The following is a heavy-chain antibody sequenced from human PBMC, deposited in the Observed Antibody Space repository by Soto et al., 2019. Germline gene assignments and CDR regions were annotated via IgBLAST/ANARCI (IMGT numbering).Heavy chain of an antibody. V-gene: IGHV3-13*04. CDR2: IGTAADT. CDR3: VRARGGDYFGPQSS. Sequence: EVRLVESGGGLVQPGGSLRLSCATSGFTFSLYDMYWVRQSTGKSLEWVSAIGTAADTYYPGSVQGRFIISRDNADSFLYLQMNCLRPGAPAAYSCVRARGGDYFGPQSSWGQGALVTVSS. D-gene: IGHD4-17*01. CDR1: GFTFSLYD. J-gene: IGHJ4*02.